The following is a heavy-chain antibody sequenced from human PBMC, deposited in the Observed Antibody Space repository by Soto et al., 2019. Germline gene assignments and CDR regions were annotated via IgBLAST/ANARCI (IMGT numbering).Heavy chain of an antibody. CDR3: ARGYCSGGSCYDYYYMDV. D-gene: IGHD2-15*01. V-gene: IGHV3-53*04. CDR2: IYSGGST. Sequence: EVQLVESGGGLVQPGGSLRLSCAASGFTVSSNYMSWVRQAPGKGLEWVSVIYSGGSTYYADYVKGRFTISRHNSKNTLYLQMNSLRAEDTAVYYCARGYCSGGSCYDYYYMDVWGKGTTVTVSS. CDR1: GFTVSSNY. J-gene: IGHJ6*03.